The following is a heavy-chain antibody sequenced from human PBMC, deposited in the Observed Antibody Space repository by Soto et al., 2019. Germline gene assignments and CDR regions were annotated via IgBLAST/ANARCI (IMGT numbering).Heavy chain of an antibody. V-gene: IGHV3-11*06. CDR2: ISGSSGSK. J-gene: IGHJ4*02. CDR3: ARYAAEVTTFFDH. CDR1: GFTFSDYY. Sequence: GGSLRLSCAASGFTFSDYYMSWIRQAPGKGLEWVSNISGSSGSKKYADAGKGRFTISRDNAKKSLYLEMHSLRAEDTAVYYCARYAAEVTTFFDHWGQGTLVTVSS. D-gene: IGHD4-17*01.